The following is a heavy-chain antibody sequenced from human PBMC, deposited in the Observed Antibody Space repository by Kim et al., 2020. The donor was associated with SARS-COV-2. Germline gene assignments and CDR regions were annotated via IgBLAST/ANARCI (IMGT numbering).Heavy chain of an antibody. J-gene: IGHJ4*02. D-gene: IGHD3-22*01. CDR2: INAGHGNT. CDR1: GYTFTSYA. V-gene: IGHV1-3*01. CDR3: ARDLPAYYYDSSGYCY. Sequence: ASVKVSCKASGYTFTSYAMHWVRQAPGQRLEWMGWINAGHGNTKYSQKFQGRVTITRDTSASTAYMELSSLRSEDTAVYYCARDLPAYYYDSSGYCYWGQGTLVTVSS.